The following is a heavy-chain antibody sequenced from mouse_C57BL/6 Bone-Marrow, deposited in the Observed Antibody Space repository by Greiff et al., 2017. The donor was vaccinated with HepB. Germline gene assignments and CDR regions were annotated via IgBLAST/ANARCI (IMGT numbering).Heavy chain of an antibody. CDR3: ASLLFITTAGFAY. CDR2: IDPSDSYT. Sequence: VQLQQPGAELVRPGTSVKLSCKASGYTFTSYWMHWVKQRPGQGLEWIGVIDPSDSYTNYNQKFKGKATLTVDTSSSTAYMQLSSLTSEDSAVYYCASLLFITTAGFAYRGQGTLVTVSA. J-gene: IGHJ3*01. D-gene: IGHD1-1*01. V-gene: IGHV1-59*01. CDR1: GYTFTSYW.